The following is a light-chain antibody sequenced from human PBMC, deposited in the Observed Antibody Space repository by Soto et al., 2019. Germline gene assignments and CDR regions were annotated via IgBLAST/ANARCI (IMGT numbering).Light chain of an antibody. J-gene: IGKJ2*01. CDR2: LGS. CDR3: MQALQTPYT. CDR1: QSLLHSNGYNY. V-gene: IGKV2-28*01. Sequence: DIVMTQSPLSLPVTPGEPASISCRSSQSLLHSNGYNYLDWYLQKPGQSPQLLIYLGSNRASGVPDRFSGSGSGTDFTLKISRVDAEDVGFYYCMQALQTPYTFGQGTKLEIK.